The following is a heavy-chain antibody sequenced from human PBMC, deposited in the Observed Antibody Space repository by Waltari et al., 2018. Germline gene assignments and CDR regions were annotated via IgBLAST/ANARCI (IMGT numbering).Heavy chain of an antibody. CDR3: AAAGSSWALIFDY. CDR2: ISGSGGIT. Sequence: EVQLVESGGGLVQPGGSLRLSCAASGFTFSSYAMSWVRQAPGKGLEWFSAISGSGGITYYADSVKGRFTISRDNSKTTLYLQMNSLRAEDTAVYYCAAAGSSWALIFDYWGQGTLVTVSS. J-gene: IGHJ4*02. D-gene: IGHD6-13*01. CDR1: GFTFSSYA. V-gene: IGHV3-23*04.